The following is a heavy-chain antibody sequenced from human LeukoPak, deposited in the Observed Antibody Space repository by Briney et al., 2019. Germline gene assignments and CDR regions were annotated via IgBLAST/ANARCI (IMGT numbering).Heavy chain of an antibody. CDR3: ARAVRGRNWFDP. V-gene: IGHV4-30-2*01. D-gene: IGHD5-12*01. Sequence: PSQTLSLTCAVSGGSISGGGYSWSWIRQPPGKGLEWIGYIYHSGSTYYNPSLKSRVIISVDRSKNQFLLKLSSVTAADTAVYYCARAVRGRNWFDPWGQGTLVTVSS. CDR1: GGSISGGGYS. J-gene: IGHJ5*02. CDR2: IYHSGST.